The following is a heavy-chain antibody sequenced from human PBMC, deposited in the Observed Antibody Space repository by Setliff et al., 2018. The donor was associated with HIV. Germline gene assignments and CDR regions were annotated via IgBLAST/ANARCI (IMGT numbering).Heavy chain of an antibody. D-gene: IGHD4-4*01. CDR1: GYTFVKFG. CDR3: ARDPPSSNPTLQYAFDL. CDR2: SSPNGNT. V-gene: IGHV1-18*01. J-gene: IGHJ3*01. Sequence: ASVKVSCKASGYTFVKFGTSWVRPAPGQGLEWLGWSSPNGNTKYHYSLQGRATMTTDTPTSTAFMELRSLTSDDTAVYFCARDPPSSNPTLQYAFDLWGQGTMVTVSS.